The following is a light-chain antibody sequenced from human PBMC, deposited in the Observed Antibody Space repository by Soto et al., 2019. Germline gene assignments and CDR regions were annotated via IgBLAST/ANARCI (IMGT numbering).Light chain of an antibody. CDR3: QQYGSSPIT. V-gene: IGKV3D-20*01. Sequence: IVLTQSPATLSLSPGVTATLSSGASQSVSCSYVAWYQHKPGLAPRLLIHDTSSRAIGIPDRITGSKSGTNFTLTIRRMEPEDVGMYYCQQYGSSPITFHQGTRLDIK. J-gene: IGKJ5*01. CDR2: DTS. CDR1: QSVSCSY.